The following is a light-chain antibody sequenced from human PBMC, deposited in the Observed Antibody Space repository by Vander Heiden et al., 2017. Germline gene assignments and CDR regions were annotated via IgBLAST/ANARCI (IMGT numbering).Light chain of an antibody. CDR3: QQYYSTPWT. J-gene: IGKJ1*01. V-gene: IGKV4-1*01. CDR2: WAS. Sequence: IVMTQSPDSLAVPPGERATINCKSSQSVLYSSNNKNYLAWYQQKPGQPPKLLIYWASTRESGVPDRFSGSGSGTDFTLTISSLQAEDVAVYYCQQYYSTPWTFGQGTKVEIK. CDR1: QSVLYSSNNKNY.